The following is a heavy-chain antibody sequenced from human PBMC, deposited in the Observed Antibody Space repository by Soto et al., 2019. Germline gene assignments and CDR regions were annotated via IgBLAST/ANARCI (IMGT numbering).Heavy chain of an antibody. Sequence: SETLSLTGTVSGCSISRYYWSCIRQPPGKGLEWIGEIYHSGSTNHNTSIKSRVTISVDKSNNHFSMNLSSVTAADTAVYYCERDMGRADAFDIWGQRTMVTVSS. CDR3: ERDMGRADAFDI. CDR1: GCSISRYY. CDR2: IYHSGST. D-gene: IGHD1-26*01. J-gene: IGHJ3*02. V-gene: IGHV4-59*12.